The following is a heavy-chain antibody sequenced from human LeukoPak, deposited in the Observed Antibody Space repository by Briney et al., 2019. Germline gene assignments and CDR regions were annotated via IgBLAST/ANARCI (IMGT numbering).Heavy chain of an antibody. D-gene: IGHD2-15*01. CDR2: ISGSGGST. CDR1: GFNFSSYA. V-gene: IGHV3-23*01. CDR3: AKGLGGYFDY. Sequence: GAFLRLSCAASGFNFSSYAMSWVRQAPGKGLEWVSAISGSGGSTYYADSVKGRFTISRDNSKNTLYLQMNSLRAEDTAVYYCAKGLGGYFDYWGQGTLVTVSS. J-gene: IGHJ4*02.